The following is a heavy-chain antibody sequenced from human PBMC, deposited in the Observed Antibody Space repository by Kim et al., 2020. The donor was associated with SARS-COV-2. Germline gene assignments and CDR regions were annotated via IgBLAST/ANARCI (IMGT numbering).Heavy chain of an antibody. Sequence: SETLSLTCAVYGGSFSGYYWSWIRQPPGKGLEWIGEINHSGSTNYNPSLKSRVTISVDTSKNQFSLKLSSETAADTAVYYCARDRFRGPAMVYYFDYWGQGTLVTVSS. CDR1: GGSFSGYY. J-gene: IGHJ4*02. D-gene: IGHD5-18*01. V-gene: IGHV4-34*01. CDR2: INHSGST. CDR3: ARDRFRGPAMVYYFDY.